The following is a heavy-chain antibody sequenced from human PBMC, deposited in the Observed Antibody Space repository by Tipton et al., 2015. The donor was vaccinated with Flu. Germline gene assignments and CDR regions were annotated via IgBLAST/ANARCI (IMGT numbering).Heavy chain of an antibody. CDR2: IKSKTDGGTT. CDR3: TTDPYYYYYGMDV. J-gene: IGHJ6*02. Sequence: SGFTFSNAWMSWVRQAPGKGLEWVGRIKSKTDGGTTDYAAPVKGRFTISRDDSKNTLYLQMNSLKTEDTAVYYCTTDPYYYYYGMDVWGQGTTATVSS. CDR1: GFTFSNAW. V-gene: IGHV3-15*01.